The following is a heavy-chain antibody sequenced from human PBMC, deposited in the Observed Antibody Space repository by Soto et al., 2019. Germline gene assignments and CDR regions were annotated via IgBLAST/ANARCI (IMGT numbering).Heavy chain of an antibody. D-gene: IGHD2-8*01. CDR2: IQYSGSA. J-gene: IGHJ6*01. V-gene: IGHV4-30-4*01. Sequence: WIRQAPRKPLEWLGHIQYSGSAQYKSSLKSRTTMSVDTSKNDFSRKLSSVTAADTAAYYCVREHDLYFIGPRWCIGVLDVWGRG. CDR3: VREHDLYFIGPRWCIGVLDV.